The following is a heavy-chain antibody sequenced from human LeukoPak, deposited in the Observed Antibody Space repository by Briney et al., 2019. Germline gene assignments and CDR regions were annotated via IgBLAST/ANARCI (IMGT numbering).Heavy chain of an antibody. D-gene: IGHD4-17*01. Sequence: GGSLRLSCAASGFTFSSYWMHWVRQAPGKGLVWVSRINSDGTSTSYADSVKGRFTISRDNAKNTLYLQMNSLRAEDTAVYYCARGGIPYGDYADYRVYYYYMDVWGKGTTVTISS. J-gene: IGHJ6*03. V-gene: IGHV3-74*01. CDR3: ARGGIPYGDYADYRVYYYYMDV. CDR1: GFTFSSYW. CDR2: INSDGTST.